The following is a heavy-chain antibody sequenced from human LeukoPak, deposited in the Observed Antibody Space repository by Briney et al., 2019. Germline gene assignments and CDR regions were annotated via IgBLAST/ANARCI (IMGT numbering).Heavy chain of an antibody. D-gene: IGHD6-13*01. J-gene: IGHJ3*02. V-gene: IGHV3-23*01. CDR2: ISDDGGST. CDR1: GFTFSSYA. CDR3: ARESPPGSSWYLGAFDI. Sequence: PGGSLRLSCAASGFTFSSYAMSWVRQAPGKGLEWVSAISDDGGSTYYADSVKGRFTISRDNSKNTLYLQMNSLRAEDTAVYYCARESPPGSSWYLGAFDIWGQGTMVTVSS.